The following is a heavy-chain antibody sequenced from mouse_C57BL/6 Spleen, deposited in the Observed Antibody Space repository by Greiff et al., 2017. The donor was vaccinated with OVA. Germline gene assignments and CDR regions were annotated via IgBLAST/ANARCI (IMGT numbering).Heavy chain of an antibody. CDR1: GFTFSSYA. V-gene: IGHV5-4*01. Sequence: DVKLVESGGGLVKPGGSLKLSCAASGFTFSSYAMSWVRQTPEKRLEWVATISDGGSYTYYPDNVKGRFTISRDNAKNNLYLQMSHLKSEDTAMYYCARDGGDYDGGFAYWGQGTLVTVSA. CDR3: ARDGGDYDGGFAY. CDR2: ISDGGSYT. J-gene: IGHJ3*01. D-gene: IGHD2-4*01.